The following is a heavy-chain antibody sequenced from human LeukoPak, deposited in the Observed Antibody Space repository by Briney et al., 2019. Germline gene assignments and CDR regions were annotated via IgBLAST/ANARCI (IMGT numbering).Heavy chain of an antibody. Sequence: GGSLRLSCAASGFTFSDYYMSWIRQAPGKGLEWVSYISSSGSTIYYADSVKGRFTISRDNSKNTLYLQMNSLRAEDTAVYYCAKFEEVRLVSYFDYWGQGTLVTVSS. CDR1: GFTFSDYY. D-gene: IGHD2-21*01. CDR3: AKFEEVRLVSYFDY. J-gene: IGHJ4*02. CDR2: ISSSGSTI. V-gene: IGHV3-11*01.